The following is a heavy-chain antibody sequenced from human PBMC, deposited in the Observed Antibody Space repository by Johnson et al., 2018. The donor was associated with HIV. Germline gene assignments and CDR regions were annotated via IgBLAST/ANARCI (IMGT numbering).Heavy chain of an antibody. J-gene: IGHJ3*01. CDR2: ISHDASNI. V-gene: IGHV3-30*04. Sequence: QVQLVESGGDVVQPGRSLRLSCAASGFTSSTSVLHWVRQAPGKGLEWVAVISHDASNICYADTVTGRCTISKDNSKNTVSLQMNSLRAEDPAVHYCARKGPTSGRADAFDLWGQGTMVTVSS. CDR1: GFTSSTSV. CDR3: ARKGPTSGRADAFDL.